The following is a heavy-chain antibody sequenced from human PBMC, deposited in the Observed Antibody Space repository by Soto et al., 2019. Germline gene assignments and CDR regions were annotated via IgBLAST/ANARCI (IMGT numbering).Heavy chain of an antibody. CDR2: IYYSGST. D-gene: IGHD5-18*01. Sequence: SETLSLTCTVSGGSISSYYWSWIRQPPGKGLEWIGYIYYSGSTNYNPSLKSRVTISVDTSKNQFSLKLSSVTAADTAVYYWAWMSPRGYSYGYSDYYYYMDVWGKGTTVTVSS. V-gene: IGHV4-59*01. CDR3: AWMSPRGYSYGYSDYYYYMDV. J-gene: IGHJ6*03. CDR1: GGSISSYY.